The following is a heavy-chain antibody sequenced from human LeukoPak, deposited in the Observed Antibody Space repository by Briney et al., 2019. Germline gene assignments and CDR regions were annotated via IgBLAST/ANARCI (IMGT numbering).Heavy chain of an antibody. J-gene: IGHJ4*02. CDR1: GGSISSGGYY. CDR2: IYHSGST. D-gene: IGHD2-2*01. Sequence: SETLSLTCTVSGGSISSGGYYWSWIRQPPGKGLEWIGYIYHSGSTYYNPSLKGRVTISVDRSKNQFSLKLSSVTAADTAVYYCARGDVVVPADYWAQGTLVTVSS. CDR3: ARGDVVVPADY. V-gene: IGHV4-30-2*01.